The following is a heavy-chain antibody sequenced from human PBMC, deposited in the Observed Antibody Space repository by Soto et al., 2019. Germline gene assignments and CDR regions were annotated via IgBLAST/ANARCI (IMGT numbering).Heavy chain of an antibody. D-gene: IGHD5-12*01. CDR3: ARRLGYRHYYYGMDV. CDR2: MNPNSGNT. Sequence: ASVKVSCKASGYTFTSYDINWVRQATGQGLEWMGWMNPNSGNTGYAQKFQGRVTMTRNTSISTAYIELSSLRSEDTAGYYCARRLGYRHYYYGMDVWGQGTTVPVSS. CDR1: GYTFTSYD. J-gene: IGHJ6*02. V-gene: IGHV1-8*01.